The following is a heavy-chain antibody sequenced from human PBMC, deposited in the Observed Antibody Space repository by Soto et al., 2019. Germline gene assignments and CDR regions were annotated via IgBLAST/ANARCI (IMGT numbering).Heavy chain of an antibody. D-gene: IGHD6-25*01. V-gene: IGHV3-48*01. Sequence: EVQLVESGGGLVQPGGSLRLSCAASGFTFSSYSMNWVRQAPGKGLEWVSYISSSSSTIYYAHSVKGRFTISRDNAKNSLYLQMTRLRAEDTAVYYCARKAATLNWFDPWGQVTLVTVSS. CDR3: ARKAATLNWFDP. CDR1: GFTFSSYS. CDR2: ISSSSSTI. J-gene: IGHJ5*02.